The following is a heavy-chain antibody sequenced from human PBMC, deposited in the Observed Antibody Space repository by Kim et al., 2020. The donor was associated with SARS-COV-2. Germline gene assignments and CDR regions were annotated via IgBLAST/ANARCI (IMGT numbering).Heavy chain of an antibody. CDR3: AREGPYSSSSFDY. CDR1: GYTFTNYY. V-gene: IGHV1-46*01. CDR2: INPRDGDT. D-gene: IGHD6-13*01. Sequence: ASVKVSCKASGYTFTNYYIHWVRQAPGQGLEWMGIINPRDGDTTYEQKFQGRITMTRDTSTTTVYMEMSGLRSEDTAVYYCAREGPYSSSSFDYWGQGTLVTVSS. J-gene: IGHJ4*02.